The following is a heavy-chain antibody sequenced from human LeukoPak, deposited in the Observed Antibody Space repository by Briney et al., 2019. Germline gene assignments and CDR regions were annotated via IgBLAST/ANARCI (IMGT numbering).Heavy chain of an antibody. V-gene: IGHV3-21*01. CDR3: ARGADGVSSNSRGWFDP. D-gene: IGHD2-15*01. J-gene: IGHJ5*02. CDR1: GFTFSNYN. CDR2: ITSSSTYI. Sequence: PGGSLRLSCAASGFTFSNYNMNWVRQAPGKGLEWVSSITSSSTYIYYADSVKGRFTISRDNARNSLYLQMNTLRAEDTAVYSCARGADGVSSNSRGWFDPWGQGTLVTVSS.